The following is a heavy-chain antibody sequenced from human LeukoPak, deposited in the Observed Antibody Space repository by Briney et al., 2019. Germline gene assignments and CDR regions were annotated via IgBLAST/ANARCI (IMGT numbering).Heavy chain of an antibody. J-gene: IGHJ4*02. CDR3: ARIAAAGPFDY. Sequence: PGGSPRLSCAASGFTVSSNYMSWVRQAPGKGLEGVSVIYSSGSTYYADSVKGRFTISRDNSKNTLYLQMHSLRAEDTAVYYCARIAAAGPFDYWGQGTLVTVSS. D-gene: IGHD6-13*01. CDR2: IYSSGST. CDR1: GFTVSSNY. V-gene: IGHV3-66*01.